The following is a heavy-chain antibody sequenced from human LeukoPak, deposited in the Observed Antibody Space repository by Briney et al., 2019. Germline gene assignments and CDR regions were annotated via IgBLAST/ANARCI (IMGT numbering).Heavy chain of an antibody. CDR1: GGSINNNY. J-gene: IGHJ5*02. V-gene: IGHV4-30-4*01. D-gene: IGHD3-3*01. CDR2: IYYSGST. CDR3: ASSRLPYYDFWSGYPVIWFDP. Sequence: SETLSLTCTVSGGSINNNYWSWIRQPPGKGLEWIGYIYYSGSTYYNPSLKSRVTISVDTSKNQFSLKLSSVTAADTAVYYCASSRLPYYDFWSGYPVIWFDPWGQGTLVTVSS.